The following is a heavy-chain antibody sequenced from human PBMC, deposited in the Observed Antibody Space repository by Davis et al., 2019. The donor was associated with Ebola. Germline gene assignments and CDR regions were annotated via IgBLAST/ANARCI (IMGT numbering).Heavy chain of an antibody. CDR2: INPYSGDT. V-gene: IGHV1-2*06. J-gene: IGHJ4*02. D-gene: IGHD2-15*01. CDR1: RYTLTGYY. Sequence: ASVPVSRKTSRYTLTGYYMHWVRQAPGQGLEWMGRINPYSGDTNYAQKFQGRVTMTRDTSISTAYMELSRLRSDDTAVYYCAREGYCSGGSCYFVDYWGQGTLVTVSS. CDR3: AREGYCSGGSCYFVDY.